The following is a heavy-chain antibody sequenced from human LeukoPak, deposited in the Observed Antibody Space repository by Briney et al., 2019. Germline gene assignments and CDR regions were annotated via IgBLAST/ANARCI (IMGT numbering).Heavy chain of an antibody. Sequence: SVKVSCKASGGTFSSYAISWVRQAPGQGLEWMGGIIPIFGTANYAQKFQGRVTITADESTSTAYMELSSLRSEDTAVYYCARGTAIAANFDYWGQGTLVTVSS. CDR2: IIPIFGTA. V-gene: IGHV1-69*01. D-gene: IGHD5-18*01. CDR1: GGTFSSYA. J-gene: IGHJ4*02. CDR3: ARGTAIAANFDY.